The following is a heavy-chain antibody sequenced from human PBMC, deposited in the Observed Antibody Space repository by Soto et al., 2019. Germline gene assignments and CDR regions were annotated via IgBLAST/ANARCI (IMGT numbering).Heavy chain of an antibody. CDR3: ARGGVGLLWFGELLPNNWFDP. V-gene: IGHV1-18*01. J-gene: IGHJ5*02. D-gene: IGHD3-10*01. CDR2: ISAYNGNT. Sequence: QVQLVQSGAEVKKPGASVKVSCKASGYTFTSYGISWVRQAPGQGLEWMGWISAYNGNTNYAQKLQGRVTMTTDTSTSTGYMELRSLRSDDTAVYYCARGGVGLLWFGELLPNNWFDPWGQGTLVTVSS. CDR1: GYTFTSYG.